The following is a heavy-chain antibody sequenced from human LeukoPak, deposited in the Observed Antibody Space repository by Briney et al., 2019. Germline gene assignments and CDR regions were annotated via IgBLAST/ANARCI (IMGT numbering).Heavy chain of an antibody. J-gene: IGHJ4*02. V-gene: IGHV3-48*01. CDR3: ARDLLLEWLYEGYSYGLPSYYFDY. D-gene: IGHD5-18*01. CDR1: GFTFSSYS. CDR2: ISSSSSTI. Sequence: PGGSLRLSCAASGFTFSSYSMNWVRQAPGKGLEWVSYISSSSSTIYYADSVKGRFTISRDNAKNSLYLQMNSLRAEDTAVYYCARDLLLEWLYEGYSYGLPSYYFDYWGQGTLVTVSS.